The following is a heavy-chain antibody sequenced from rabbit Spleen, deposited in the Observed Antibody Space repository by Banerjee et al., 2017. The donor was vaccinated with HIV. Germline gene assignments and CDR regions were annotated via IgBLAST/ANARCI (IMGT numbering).Heavy chain of an antibody. V-gene: IGHV1S43*01. J-gene: IGHJ4*01. CDR2: IVTVSANT. CDR3: ARDLAGVVGWNLNL. D-gene: IGHD4-1*01. Sequence: QSLEESGGDLVKPGASLTLTCKASGIDFSTYYYMCWVRQAPGKGLEWIACIVTVSANTYYASWAKGRFTITRSTSLNTVTLQMTSLTAAYTATYFCARDLAGVVGWNLNLWGPGTLVTVS. CDR1: GIDFSTYYY.